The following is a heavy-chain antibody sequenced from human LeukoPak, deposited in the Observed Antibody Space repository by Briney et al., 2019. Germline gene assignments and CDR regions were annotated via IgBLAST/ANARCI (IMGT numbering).Heavy chain of an antibody. V-gene: IGHV4-59*01. CDR3: ARAQNWFDP. CDR2: IYYSGST. Sequence: SETLSLTCTVSGGSISSYYWSWIRQPPGKGLEWIGYIYYSGSTNYNPSLKSRVTISVDTSKNQFSLKLSSVSAADTAVYYCARAQNWFDPWGQGTLATVSS. J-gene: IGHJ5*02. CDR1: GGSISSYY.